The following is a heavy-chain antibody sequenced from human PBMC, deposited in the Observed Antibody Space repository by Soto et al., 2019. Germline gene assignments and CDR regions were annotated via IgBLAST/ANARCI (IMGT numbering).Heavy chain of an antibody. CDR3: TRLDPGTTAFDI. CDR1: GFTFSGSA. D-gene: IGHD1-7*01. CDR2: IRSKANSYAT. J-gene: IGHJ3*02. V-gene: IGHV3-73*01. Sequence: GGSLRLSCAASGFTFSGSAMHWVRQASGKGLEWVGRIRSKANSYATAYAASVKGRFTISRDDSKNTAYLQMNSLKTEDTAVYYCTRLDPGTTAFDIWGQVTMVTVSS.